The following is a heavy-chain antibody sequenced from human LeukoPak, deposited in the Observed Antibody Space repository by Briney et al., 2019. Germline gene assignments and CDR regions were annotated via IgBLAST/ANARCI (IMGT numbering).Heavy chain of an antibody. CDR3: ARVNLGFSGWYFDY. Sequence: GGSLRLSCAASGFTFSSYEMNWVRQAPGKGLEWVSYISSSGSTIYYADSVKGRFTISRDNAKNSLYLKMNSLRAEDTAVYYCARVNLGFSGWYFDYWGQGTLVTVSS. J-gene: IGHJ4*02. CDR1: GFTFSSYE. D-gene: IGHD6-19*01. V-gene: IGHV3-48*03. CDR2: ISSSGSTI.